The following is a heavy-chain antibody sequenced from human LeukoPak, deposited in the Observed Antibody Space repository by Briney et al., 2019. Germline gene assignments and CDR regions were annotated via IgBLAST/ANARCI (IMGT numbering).Heavy chain of an antibody. J-gene: IGHJ4*02. CDR1: GGSFSGYY. CDR2: INHSGST. D-gene: IGHD3-22*01. V-gene: IGHV4-34*01. CDR3: ARGPSVRYYAGSGYYYFDY. Sequence: SETLSLTCAVYGGSFSGYYWTWIRQSPGKGLEWIGEINHSGSTNYNPSLKSRVTISLDTSTDQFSLKLSSVTDADTALYFCARGPSVRYYAGSGYYYFDYWGQGTLVTVSS.